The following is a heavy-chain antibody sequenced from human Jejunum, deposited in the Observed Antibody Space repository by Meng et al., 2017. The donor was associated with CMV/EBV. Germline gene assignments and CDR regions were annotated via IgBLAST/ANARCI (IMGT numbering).Heavy chain of an antibody. V-gene: IGHV5-51*01. J-gene: IGHJ4*02. CDR2: IYTGDSNI. D-gene: IGHD6-19*01. Sequence: KGSGYTFPTHWIAWVRQMPGKGLEWMGIIYTGDSNIRYSPSFQGQVTISADKSINTAYLQWNSLKASDTAIYYCARLIPQWLGLDYWGQGTPVTVSS. CDR3: ARLIPQWLGLDY. CDR1: GYTFPTHW.